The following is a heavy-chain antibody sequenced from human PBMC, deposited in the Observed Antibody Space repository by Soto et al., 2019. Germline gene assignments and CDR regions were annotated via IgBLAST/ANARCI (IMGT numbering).Heavy chain of an antibody. CDR3: AKDGAAVPAAYYYYMDV. Sequence: GGSLRLSCAASGFTFSSYGMHWVRQAPGKGLEWVAVISYDGSNKYYADSVKGRFTISRDNSKNTLYLQMNSLRAEDTALYYCAKDGAAVPAAYYYYMDVWGKGTTVTVSS. J-gene: IGHJ6*03. D-gene: IGHD2-2*01. CDR1: GFTFSSYG. CDR2: ISYDGSNK. V-gene: IGHV3-30*18.